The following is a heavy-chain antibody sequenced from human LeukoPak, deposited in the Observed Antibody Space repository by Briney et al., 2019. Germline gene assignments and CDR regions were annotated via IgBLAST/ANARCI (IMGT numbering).Heavy chain of an antibody. CDR3: ARAHGSGWFYYYYYYMDV. D-gene: IGHD6-19*01. CDR2: IKQDGSEK. Sequence: PGGSLRLSCAASGFTFSSYWMSWVRQAPGKGLEWVANIKQDGSEKYYVDSVKGRFTISRDNAKNSLYLQMNSLRAEDTAVYYCARAHGSGWFYYYYYYMDVWGKGTTVTVSS. J-gene: IGHJ6*03. CDR1: GFTFSSYW. V-gene: IGHV3-7*01.